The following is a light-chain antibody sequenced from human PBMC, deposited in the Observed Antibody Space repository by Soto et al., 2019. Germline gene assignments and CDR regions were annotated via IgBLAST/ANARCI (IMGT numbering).Light chain of an antibody. V-gene: IGKV1-5*01. CDR2: DAS. Sequence: DIQMTQSPSTLSASVGDRVTITCRASQTIDIWLSWYQQKPGKAPKLLIYDASNLNSGVPSRFSGSGSGTELTLTISSLQPDDFGTYYCQQHKSYPVTFGGGPKVEVK. J-gene: IGKJ4*01. CDR3: QQHKSYPVT. CDR1: QTIDIW.